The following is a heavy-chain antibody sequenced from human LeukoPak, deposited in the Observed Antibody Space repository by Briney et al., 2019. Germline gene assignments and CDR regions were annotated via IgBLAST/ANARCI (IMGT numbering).Heavy chain of an antibody. D-gene: IGHD3-10*01. Sequence: PGGSLRLSCAASGFTFSSYSMHWVRQAPGKGLEWVAVISYDGSNKYYADSVKGRFTISRDNSKNTLYLQMNSLRAEDTAVYYCAKGGYYDWGQGTLVTVSS. CDR2: ISYDGSNK. V-gene: IGHV3-30*04. J-gene: IGHJ4*02. CDR1: GFTFSSYS. CDR3: AKGGYYD.